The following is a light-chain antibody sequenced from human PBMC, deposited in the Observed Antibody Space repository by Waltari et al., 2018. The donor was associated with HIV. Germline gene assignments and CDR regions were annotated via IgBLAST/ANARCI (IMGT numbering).Light chain of an antibody. CDR1: SSDVGGYYY. V-gene: IGLV2-8*01. CDR2: EVH. J-gene: IGLJ3*02. CDR3: GSYAGINNLWV. Sequence: QSALTQPPSASGSPGPSVATSCTGTSSDVGGYYYVPWYQQHPRLAPKLTISEVHKPPSGVPDRFSGSKSGNTASLTVSGLQAEDESDYYCGSYAGINNLWVFGGGTKLTVL.